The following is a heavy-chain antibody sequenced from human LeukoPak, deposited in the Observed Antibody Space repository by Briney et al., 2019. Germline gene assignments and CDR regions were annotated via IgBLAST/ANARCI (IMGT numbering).Heavy chain of an antibody. CDR3: ARDANSIVVVVELPDY. D-gene: IGHD2-15*01. V-gene: IGHV3-30*03. CDR1: GFTFTTYW. CDR2: ISYDGSNK. J-gene: IGHJ4*02. Sequence: GGSLRLSCAASGFTFTTYWMGWVRQAPGKGLEWVAVISYDGSNKYYADSVKGRFTISRDNSKNTLYLQMNSLRAEDTAVYYCARDANSIVVVVELPDYWGQGTLVTVSS.